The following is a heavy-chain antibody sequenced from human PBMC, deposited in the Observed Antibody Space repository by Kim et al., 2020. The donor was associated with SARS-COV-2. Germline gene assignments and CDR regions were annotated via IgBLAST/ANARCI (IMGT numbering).Heavy chain of an antibody. Sequence: GRVTITRDTSASTAYMELSSLRSEDTAVYYCARAIITMVRGVIPLYGMDVWGQGTTVTVSS. J-gene: IGHJ6*02. D-gene: IGHD3-10*01. V-gene: IGHV1-3*01. CDR3: ARAIITMVRGVIPLYGMDV.